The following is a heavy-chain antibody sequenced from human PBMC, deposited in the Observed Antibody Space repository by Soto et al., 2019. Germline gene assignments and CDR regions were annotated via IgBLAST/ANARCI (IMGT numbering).Heavy chain of an antibody. V-gene: IGHV3-23*01. CDR2: ILGDGNT. J-gene: IGHJ4*02. CDR3: AKGGCGRTRCDY. D-gene: IGHD1-26*01. Sequence: EMQLLESGGGLVQPGGSLRLSCAASGFTFSSYVMTWVRQAPGKGLEWVSGILGDGNTYYSDSVKGRFTVSRDNSKNTRYLQMISRIAEDTAVYYCAKGGCGRTRCDYWGQGTLVTVSS. CDR1: GFTFSSYV.